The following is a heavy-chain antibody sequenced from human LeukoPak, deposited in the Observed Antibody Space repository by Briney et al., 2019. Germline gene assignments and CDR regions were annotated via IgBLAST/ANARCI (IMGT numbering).Heavy chain of an antibody. Sequence: SETLSLTCTVSGGSISSYYWSWLRQPPGKGLEWIGYIYYSGSTNYNPSLKSRVTISVDTSKNQFSLKLSCVTAADAAGYYCARQYYDSSGYYPWYFDQWGQGTLVTVSS. D-gene: IGHD3-22*01. CDR1: GGSISSYY. CDR2: IYYSGST. V-gene: IGHV4-59*01. J-gene: IGHJ4*02. CDR3: ARQYYDSSGYYPWYFDQ.